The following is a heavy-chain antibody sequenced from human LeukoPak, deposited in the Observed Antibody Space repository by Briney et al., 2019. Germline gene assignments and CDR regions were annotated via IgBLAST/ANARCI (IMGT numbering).Heavy chain of an antibody. V-gene: IGHV4-59*08. J-gene: IGHJ4*02. CDR2: IYQSGST. D-gene: IGHD7-27*01. Sequence: SETLSLTCTVSGGSISSYYWSWIRQPPGKGLEWIGSIYQSGSTYYNPSLKSRVTISVDTSKNQFSLKLSSVTAADTAMFYCARLAWGRLDYWGQGTLVTVSS. CDR3: ARLAWGRLDY. CDR1: GGSISSYY.